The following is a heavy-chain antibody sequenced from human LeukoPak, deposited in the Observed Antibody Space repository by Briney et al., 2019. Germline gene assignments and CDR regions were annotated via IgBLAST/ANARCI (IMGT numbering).Heavy chain of an antibody. Sequence: SQTLSLTCTVSGGSISSDSYYWSWIRQPAGKGLEWIGRIYTSGSTNYNPSLKSRVAISVDTSKNQFSLKLSSVTAADTAVYYCARVSYYYDSSGYYYRYYFDYWGQGTLVTVSS. D-gene: IGHD3-22*01. J-gene: IGHJ4*02. V-gene: IGHV4-61*02. CDR2: IYTSGST. CDR3: ARVSYYYDSSGYYYRYYFDY. CDR1: GGSISSDSYY.